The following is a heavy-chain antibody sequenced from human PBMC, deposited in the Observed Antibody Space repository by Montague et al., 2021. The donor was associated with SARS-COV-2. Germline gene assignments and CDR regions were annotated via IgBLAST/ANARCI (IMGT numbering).Heavy chain of an antibody. J-gene: IGHJ3*02. CDR1: GGSVNSYY. D-gene: IGHD3-10*01. Sequence: SETLSLTCTVAGGSVNSYYWGWIRQPPGKGLEWIGYIYYSGSTNYNPSLKSRVTMSVDRSENQFSLRLTSVTAADTAVYYCARGYFGPGSYPFDIWGRGTLVTVSS. CDR2: IYYSGST. V-gene: IGHV4-59*02. CDR3: ARGYFGPGSYPFDI.